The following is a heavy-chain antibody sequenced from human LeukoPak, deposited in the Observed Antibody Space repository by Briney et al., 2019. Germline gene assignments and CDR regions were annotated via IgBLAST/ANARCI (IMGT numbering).Heavy chain of an antibody. V-gene: IGHV3-23*01. CDR2: ISDSGGST. CDR1: GFTFSNNA. Sequence: GGSLRLSCAASGFTFSNNARSWVRQAPGKGLEWVSVISDSGGSTYYAGSVKGRFTISRDNSKNTLYLQMNSLRAEDTAVYYCARDLNYWGQGTLVTVSS. J-gene: IGHJ4*02. CDR3: ARDLNY.